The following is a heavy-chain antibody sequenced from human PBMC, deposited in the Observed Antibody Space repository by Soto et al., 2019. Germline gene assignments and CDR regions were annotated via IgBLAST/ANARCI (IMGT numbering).Heavy chain of an antibody. Sequence: QGQLEQSGAEERRPGSSVKISCKASGGSISSYSISWVRQAPGHGLEWMGRIVPVLGTANSAQKFQGRVAFSADVSTATAYMELRSLRSDDTAIYFCARDSPGGGYYYGMDVWGQGTTVIVSS. V-gene: IGHV1-69*01. CDR3: ARDSPGGGYYYGMDV. D-gene: IGHD3-16*01. CDR1: GGSISSYS. J-gene: IGHJ6*02. CDR2: IVPVLGTA.